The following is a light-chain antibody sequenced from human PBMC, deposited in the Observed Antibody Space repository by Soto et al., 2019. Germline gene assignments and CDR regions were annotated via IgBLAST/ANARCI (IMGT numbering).Light chain of an antibody. CDR2: GAS. V-gene: IGKV3-20*01. J-gene: IGKJ2*01. Sequence: EIVLTQSPATLSLSPGEGVTLSCRASQTIKRFLAWYQQKPGQAPRLLIHGASNRATGIPDRFSGSGSGTDFTLTISRLEPEDFAVYFCHRYGSSPTFGQGTRLEIK. CDR1: QTIKRF. CDR3: HRYGSSPT.